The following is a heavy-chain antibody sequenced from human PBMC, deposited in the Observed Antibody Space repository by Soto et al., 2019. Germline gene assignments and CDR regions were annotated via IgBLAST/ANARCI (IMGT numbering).Heavy chain of an antibody. D-gene: IGHD3-3*02. Sequence: QVQLVQSGAEVQKPGSSVKVSCKASGGTFSSYAISWVRQSPGQGLEWMGGIIPIFGTANYAQKFQGRVTITADESTIIAYMELSSLRSEDTAVYYCATHCWSGQSMANYYGMDVWGQGTTVTVSS. J-gene: IGHJ6*02. CDR3: ATHCWSGQSMANYYGMDV. CDR2: IIPIFGTA. V-gene: IGHV1-69*12. CDR1: GGTFSSYA.